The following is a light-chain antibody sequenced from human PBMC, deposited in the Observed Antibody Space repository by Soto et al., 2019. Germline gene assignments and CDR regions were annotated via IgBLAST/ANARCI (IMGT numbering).Light chain of an antibody. CDR2: GAS. CDR1: QSVSSNK. J-gene: IGKJ1*01. V-gene: IGKV3-20*01. CDR3: QQSDGSPPWT. Sequence: EIVLTQSPGTLSLSPGERATLSCRASQSVSSNKLAWYQQKPGQAPRLLIYGASGRATGIPDRFSGSGSGTDFTLTISRLEPEDFAVYYCQQSDGSPPWTFGQGTKVEIK.